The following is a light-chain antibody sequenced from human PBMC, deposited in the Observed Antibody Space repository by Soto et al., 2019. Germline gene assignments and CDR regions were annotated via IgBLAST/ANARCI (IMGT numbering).Light chain of an antibody. Sequence: DIQMTQSPSSLSASVGDRVTITCRASQSISTYLNWYQQKPGKAPKLLIYAASSLQSGVPSRFSGSGCGTDVTLTISSRQHEDFATYYCQQRYSTPLFTFGPGTKVDIK. J-gene: IGKJ3*01. CDR3: QQRYSTPLFT. V-gene: IGKV1-39*01. CDR2: AAS. CDR1: QSISTY.